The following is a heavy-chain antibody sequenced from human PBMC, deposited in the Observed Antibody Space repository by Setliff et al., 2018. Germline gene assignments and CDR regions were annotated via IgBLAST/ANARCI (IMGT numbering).Heavy chain of an antibody. CDR3: ASDGKGYDILTTYGMDV. V-gene: IGHV1-3*01. CDR2: ISAYNGNT. D-gene: IGHD3-9*01. J-gene: IGHJ6*02. CDR1: GYTFTSYA. Sequence: ASVKVSCKASGYTFTSYAMHWVRQAPGQRLEWMGWISAYNGNTNYAQKFQGRVTITADESTSTAYMELSSLRSEDTAVYYCASDGKGYDILTTYGMDVWGQGTTVTVSS.